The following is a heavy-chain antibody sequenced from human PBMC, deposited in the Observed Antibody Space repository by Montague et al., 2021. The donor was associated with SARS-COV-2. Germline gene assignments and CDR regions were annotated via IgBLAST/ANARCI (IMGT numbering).Heavy chain of an antibody. D-gene: IGHD2-2*01. V-gene: IGHV3-7*01. CDR1: GFTFSSYW. CDR2: IKQDGSEK. CDR3: ASYQNYYYYYGMDV. Sequence: SLRLSCAASGFTFSSYWMIWVRQAPGKGLEWVANIKQDGSEKYYVDSVKGRFTISRDNAKNSLYLQMNSLRAEDTAVYYCASYQNYYYYYGMDVWGQGTTVTVPS. J-gene: IGHJ6*02.